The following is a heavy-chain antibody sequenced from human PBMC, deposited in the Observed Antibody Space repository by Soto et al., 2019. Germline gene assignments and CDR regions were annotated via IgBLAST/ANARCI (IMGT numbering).Heavy chain of an antibody. CDR2: IIPVLGVE. V-gene: IGHV1-69*04. CDR3: ARSIVVVTALDY. J-gene: IGHJ4*02. Sequence: SVKVSCKASGGTFSSYAISWVRQAPGQGLEWMGRIIPVLGVEYYAQKFQGRVTITRDTSASTAYMELSSLRSEDTAVYYCARSIVVVTALDYWGQGTLVTVSS. CDR1: GGTFSSYA. D-gene: IGHD2-21*02.